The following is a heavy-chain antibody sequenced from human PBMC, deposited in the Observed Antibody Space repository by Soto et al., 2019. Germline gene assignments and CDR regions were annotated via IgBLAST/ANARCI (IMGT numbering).Heavy chain of an antibody. Sequence: ESGGGVVQPGRSLRLSCAASGFTFSSYGMHWVRQAPGKGLEWVAVIWYDGSNKYYADSVKGRFTISRDNSKNTLYLQMNSLRAEDTAVYYYAARACSGGSCYPFDYWGQGTLVTVSS. D-gene: IGHD2-15*01. CDR3: AARACSGGSCYPFDY. J-gene: IGHJ4*02. V-gene: IGHV3-33*01. CDR2: IWYDGSNK. CDR1: GFTFSSYG.